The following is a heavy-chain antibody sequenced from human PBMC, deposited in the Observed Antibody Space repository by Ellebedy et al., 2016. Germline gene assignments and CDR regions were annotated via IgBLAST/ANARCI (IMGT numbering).Heavy chain of an antibody. D-gene: IGHD6-19*01. CDR1: GFTFSSYA. Sequence: GGSLRLSCSASGFTFSSYAMHWVRQAPGKGLEYVSAISSNGGSTYYADSVKGRFTISRDNSKNTLYLQMSSLRAEDTAVYYCVKGPYSSGWYVWGHYYYYGMDVWGQGTTVTVSS. V-gene: IGHV3-64D*06. CDR3: VKGPYSSGWYVWGHYYYYGMDV. J-gene: IGHJ6*02. CDR2: ISSNGGST.